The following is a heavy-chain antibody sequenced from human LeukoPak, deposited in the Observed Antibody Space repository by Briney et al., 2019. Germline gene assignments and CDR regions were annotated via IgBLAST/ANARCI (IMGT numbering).Heavy chain of an antibody. CDR3: ARVSVRGVLPPYFDY. V-gene: IGHV3-7*01. CDR2: IKKDGSEK. Sequence: GGSLRLSCAASGFTFSRNWMSWVRQAPGKGLEWVANIKKDGSEKYYVDSVKGRFTISRDNAENSLYLQMNSLRAEDTAVYYCARVSVRGVLPPYFDYWGQGTLVTVSS. J-gene: IGHJ4*02. CDR1: GFTFSRNW. D-gene: IGHD3-10*01.